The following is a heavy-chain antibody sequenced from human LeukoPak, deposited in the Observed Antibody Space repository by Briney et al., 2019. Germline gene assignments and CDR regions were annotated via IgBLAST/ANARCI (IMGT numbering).Heavy chain of an antibody. J-gene: IGHJ4*02. CDR3: ARDRAYSGNDATYFDC. V-gene: IGHV3-30-3*01. D-gene: IGHD5-12*01. CDR1: GFIFSSYS. CDR2: VSSDGSKK. Sequence: PGGSLRLSCAASGFIFSSYSVHWVRQAPGKGRVRGAVVSSDGSKKFYADSVKGRFSISRDNSKNTLYLQMNSLRTEDTAVYYCARDRAYSGNDATYFDCWGQGTLVTVSS.